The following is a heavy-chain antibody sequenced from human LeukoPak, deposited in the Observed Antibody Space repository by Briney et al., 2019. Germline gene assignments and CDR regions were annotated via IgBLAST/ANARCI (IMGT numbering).Heavy chain of an antibody. CDR3: ARGPTLKYFHH. Sequence: SETLSLTCTVSGDSISSNTYYWGWIRQPPGKGLEWIGSMSYTSSPSYSPSLESRATISIDTSKNSFSLKLSSVTAADTAVYYCARGPTLKYFHHWGQGTLVTASS. V-gene: IGHV4-39*02. CDR2: MSYTSSP. J-gene: IGHJ1*01. D-gene: IGHD4-11*01. CDR1: GDSISSNTYY.